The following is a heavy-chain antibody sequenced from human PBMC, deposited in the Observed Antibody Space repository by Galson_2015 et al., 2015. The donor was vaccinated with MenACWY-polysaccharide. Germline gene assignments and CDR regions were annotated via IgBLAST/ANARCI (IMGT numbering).Heavy chain of an antibody. J-gene: IGHJ6*02. Sequence: SLRLSCAASGFTFSSYEMNWVRQAPGKGLEWVSYISSSGSTIYYADSVKGRFTISRDNAKNSLYLQMNSLRAEDTAVYYCARGEWFGELLDYYGMDVWGQGTTVTVSS. V-gene: IGHV3-48*03. CDR1: GFTFSSYE. CDR3: ARGEWFGELLDYYGMDV. CDR2: ISSSGSTI. D-gene: IGHD3-10*01.